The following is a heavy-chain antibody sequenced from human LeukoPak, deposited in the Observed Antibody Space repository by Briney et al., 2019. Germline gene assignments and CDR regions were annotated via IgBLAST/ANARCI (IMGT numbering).Heavy chain of an antibody. CDR1: GFSFSSYD. J-gene: IGHJ4*02. V-gene: IGHV3-23*01. Sequence: GGSLRLSCAASGFSFSSYDMSWVRQAPGKGLEWVSTISGSGGSTYYADSVKGRLTISRDNSKNTLYLQMSSLRTADTAVYYCAKPPMGAVTYWGQGTLVTVSS. CDR2: ISGSGGST. CDR3: AKPPMGAVTY. D-gene: IGHD5-18*01.